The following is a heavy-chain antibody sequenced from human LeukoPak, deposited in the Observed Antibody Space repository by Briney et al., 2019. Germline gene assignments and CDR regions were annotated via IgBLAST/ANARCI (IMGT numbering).Heavy chain of an antibody. V-gene: IGHV4-61*02. CDR2: IYTSGST. D-gene: IGHD5-24*01. J-gene: IGHJ6*02. CDR3: ARGRSEDYYGTDV. CDR1: GGSISSGSYY. Sequence: PSETLSLTCTVSGGSISSGSYYWSWIRQPAGKGLEWIGRIYTSGSTNYNPSLKSRVTISVDTSKNQFSLKLSSVTAADTAVYYCARGRSEDYYGTDVWGQGTTVTVSS.